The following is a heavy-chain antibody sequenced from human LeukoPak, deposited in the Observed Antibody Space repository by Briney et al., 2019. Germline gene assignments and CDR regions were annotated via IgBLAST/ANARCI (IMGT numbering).Heavy chain of an antibody. V-gene: IGHV1-18*01. Sequence: ASVKVSCKASGYTFSTYGITWVREAPGQGPEWVGWISGSTGSTHYAQAVQGRVTMTTDTSTGTAYTELRSLRSDDTAVYYCARVGRDCSSINCYWADWFDPWGQGTLVIVSS. J-gene: IGHJ5*02. CDR1: GYTFSTYG. CDR2: ISGSTGST. CDR3: ARVGRDCSSINCYWADWFDP. D-gene: IGHD2-2*01.